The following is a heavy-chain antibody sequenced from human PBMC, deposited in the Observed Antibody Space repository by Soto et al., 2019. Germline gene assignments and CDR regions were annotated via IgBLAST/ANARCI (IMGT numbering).Heavy chain of an antibody. Sequence: PSETLSLTCAVSGGSISSGGYSWSWIRQPPGKGLEWIGYIYHSGSTYYNPSLKSRVTISVDRSKNQFSLKLSSVTAADTAVYYCARGGYDILTGYGWFDPWGQGTLVTGSS. CDR1: GGSISSGGYS. CDR2: IYHSGST. V-gene: IGHV4-30-2*01. CDR3: ARGGYDILTGYGWFDP. J-gene: IGHJ5*02. D-gene: IGHD3-9*01.